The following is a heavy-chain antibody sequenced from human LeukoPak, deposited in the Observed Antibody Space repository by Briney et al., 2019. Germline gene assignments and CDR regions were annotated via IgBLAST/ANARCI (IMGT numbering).Heavy chain of an antibody. Sequence: GGSLTLACPTSGFTFNNYAMNWVRQAPGKFLEWVAGISGSGADTYYADSVKGRFTISRDNCKNKLYLQTDALRVEDTAVYYCARRLCRGTACYYFDYWGQGTLVSVSS. CDR1: GFTFNNYA. D-gene: IGHD2-2*01. V-gene: IGHV3-23*01. CDR3: ARRLCRGTACYYFDY. J-gene: IGHJ4*02. CDR2: ISGSGADT.